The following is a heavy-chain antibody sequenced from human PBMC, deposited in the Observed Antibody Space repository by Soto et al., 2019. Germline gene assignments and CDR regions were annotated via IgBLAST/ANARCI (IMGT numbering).Heavy chain of an antibody. Sequence: ASVKVSCKASGYTFTGYYMHWVRQAPGQGLEWMGWINPNSGGTNYAQKFQGWVTMTRDTSISTAYMELSGLRSDDTAVYYCARGGTAVAGKTDYWGQAPLVTVSS. CDR2: INPNSGGT. V-gene: IGHV1-2*04. J-gene: IGHJ4*02. CDR3: ARGGTAVAGKTDY. CDR1: GYTFTGYY. D-gene: IGHD6-19*01.